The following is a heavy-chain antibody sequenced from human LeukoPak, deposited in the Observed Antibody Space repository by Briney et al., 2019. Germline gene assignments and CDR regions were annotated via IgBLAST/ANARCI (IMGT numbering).Heavy chain of an antibody. CDR2: IRYDGSNK. CDR3: AKDPGGSGSYYYYYYYMDV. CDR1: GFTFSSYG. V-gene: IGHV3-30*02. J-gene: IGHJ6*03. D-gene: IGHD3-10*01. Sequence: GGSLRLSCAASGFTFSSYGMHWVRQAPGKGLEWVAFIRYDGSNKYYADSVKGRFTISRDNSKNTLYLQMNSLRAEDTAVYYCAKDPGGSGSYYYYYYYMDVWGKGTTVTISS.